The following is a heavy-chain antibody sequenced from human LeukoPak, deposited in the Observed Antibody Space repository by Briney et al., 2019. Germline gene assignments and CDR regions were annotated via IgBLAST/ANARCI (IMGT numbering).Heavy chain of an antibody. D-gene: IGHD3-22*01. V-gene: IGHV3-23*01. CDR1: GFTFSSYA. Sequence: GGSLRLSCAASGFTFSSYAMTWVRQAPGKGLEWVSGISGSGGSTYYADSVKGRFTISRDNSRNTLYVQMNSLRAEDTAVYYCAKSDYYDSSGYYYGSDYWGQGTLVTVSS. CDR2: ISGSGGST. CDR3: AKSDYYDSSGYYYGSDY. J-gene: IGHJ4*02.